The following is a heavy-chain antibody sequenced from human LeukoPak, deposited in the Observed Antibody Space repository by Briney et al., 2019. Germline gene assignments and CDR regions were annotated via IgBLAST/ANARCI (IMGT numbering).Heavy chain of an antibody. CDR1: GFTFSSYW. V-gene: IGHV3-7*01. J-gene: IGHJ4*02. CDR3: ARDYDFSGYQVNCFDY. CDR2: IKQDGSQK. D-gene: IGHD3-22*01. Sequence: GGSLRLSCAASGFTFSSYWMSWVRQVPGKGLEWVANIKQDGSQKYYVDSVKGRFTISRDNAENSLYLQMNSLRAEDTAVYYCARDYDFSGYQVNCFDYWGQGTLVTVSS.